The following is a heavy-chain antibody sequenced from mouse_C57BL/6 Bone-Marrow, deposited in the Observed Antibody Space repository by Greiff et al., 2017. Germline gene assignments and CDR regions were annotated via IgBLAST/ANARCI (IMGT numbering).Heavy chain of an antibody. Sequence: EVQLVESGGGLVKPGGSLKLSCAASGFTFSDSGMHWVRQAPEKGLEWVAYISSGSSTIYYADTVKGRFTISRDNAKNPLVLQRTSLRSEDTAMYYCVYDYDLAWFAYWGQGTLVTVSA. CDR1: GFTFSDSG. V-gene: IGHV5-17*01. J-gene: IGHJ3*01. CDR3: VYDYDLAWFAY. CDR2: ISSGSSTI. D-gene: IGHD2-4*01.